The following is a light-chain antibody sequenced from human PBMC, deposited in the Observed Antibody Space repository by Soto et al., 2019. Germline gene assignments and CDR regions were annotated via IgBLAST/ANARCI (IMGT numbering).Light chain of an antibody. V-gene: IGLV2-14*01. CDR1: SSDVGGYNY. Sequence: QSALTQPASVSGSPGQSITISCTGTSSDVGGYNYVSWYQQHPGKAPTLMIYDVSSRPSGVSNRFSGSKSGNTASLTISGLQAEDEADYYCSSYTSSSSLNYVFGTGTKLTVL. CDR3: SSYTSSSSLNYV. CDR2: DVS. J-gene: IGLJ1*01.